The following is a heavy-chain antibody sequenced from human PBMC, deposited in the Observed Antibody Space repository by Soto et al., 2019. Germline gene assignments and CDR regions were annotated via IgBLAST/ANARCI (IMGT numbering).Heavy chain of an antibody. V-gene: IGHV4-4*02. Sequence: SETLSLTCAVSGGSISSSNWWSWVRQPPGKGLEWIGEIYHSGSANYNPSLKSRVTISVDKSNNQFSLKVRSVTAADTAIYYCARVGLTGSSVDLWGQGTFVTVS. CDR1: GGSISSSNW. CDR3: ARVGLTGSSVDL. CDR2: IYHSGSA. D-gene: IGHD1-20*01. J-gene: IGHJ5*02.